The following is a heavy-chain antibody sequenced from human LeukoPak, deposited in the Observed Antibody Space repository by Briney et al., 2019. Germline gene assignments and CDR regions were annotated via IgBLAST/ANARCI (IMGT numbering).Heavy chain of an antibody. CDR1: GYSFTSYW. CDR2: IDPSDSYT. CDR3: ASKPCSSTSCYYYGMDV. V-gene: IGHV5-10-1*01. J-gene: IGHJ6*01. D-gene: IGHD2-2*01. Sequence: GASPLTSCKGSGYSFTSYWISWVLQMPGKGLEWMGRIDPSDSYTNYSPSFQGHVTISADKSISTAYLQWSSLKASDTAMYYCASKPCSSTSCYYYGMDVLGAGTTVTVSS.